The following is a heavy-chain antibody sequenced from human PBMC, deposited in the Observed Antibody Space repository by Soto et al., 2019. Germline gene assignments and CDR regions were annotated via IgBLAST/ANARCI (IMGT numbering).Heavy chain of an antibody. J-gene: IGHJ4*02. CDR2: ISWNSDSI. D-gene: IGHD3-3*01. CDR3: TKVGGLYDFWSGPLHFDL. Sequence: EAQLVESGGGFVRPGRSLRLPCAGLEFIFEDFAIHWVRQAPGRGLEWVSGISWNSDSIGYADSVKGRFTISRDNAKNALYLQMNSLRVEDTALYYCTKVGGLYDFWSGPLHFDLWGQGTLVTVSS. CDR1: EFIFEDFA. V-gene: IGHV3-9*01.